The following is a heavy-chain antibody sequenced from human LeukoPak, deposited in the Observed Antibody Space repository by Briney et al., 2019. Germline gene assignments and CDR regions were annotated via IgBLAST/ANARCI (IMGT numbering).Heavy chain of an antibody. CDR2: IIPIFGTA. J-gene: IGHJ4*02. CDR1: GGTFSSYA. D-gene: IGHD3-22*01. V-gene: IGHV1-69*05. CDR3: AIDNPNYYDSSGYYQLD. Sequence: SVQVSCKASGGTFSSYAISWVRQAPGQGLEWMGGIIPIFGTANYAQKFQGRVTITTDESTSTAYMELSSLRSEDTAVYYCAIDNPNYYDSSGYYQLDWGQGTLVTVSS.